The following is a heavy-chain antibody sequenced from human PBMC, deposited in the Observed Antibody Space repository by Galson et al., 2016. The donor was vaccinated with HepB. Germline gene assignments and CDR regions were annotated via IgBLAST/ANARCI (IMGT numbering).Heavy chain of an antibody. CDR3: ATGIVVAGKYYNHCMDV. Sequence: SETLSLTCIVSGGSISSDYYWGWIRQPPGRGLEWIGSIYSGEDTYYNPSLKSRVTISVDTSKNQFSLRLDSVTAADTGVYYCATGIVVAGKYYNHCMDVWGKGTTVTVSS. J-gene: IGHJ6*03. D-gene: IGHD6-19*01. CDR2: IYSGEDT. CDR1: GGSISSDYY. V-gene: IGHV4-39*01.